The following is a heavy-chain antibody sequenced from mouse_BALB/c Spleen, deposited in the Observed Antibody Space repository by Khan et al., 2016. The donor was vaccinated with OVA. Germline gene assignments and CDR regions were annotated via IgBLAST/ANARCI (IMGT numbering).Heavy chain of an antibody. J-gene: IGHJ4*01. CDR3: ARDGSRHNYAMDY. V-gene: IGHV3-2*02. CDR1: GYSITSDYA. CDR2: INYSGST. D-gene: IGHD2-3*01. Sequence: EVQLQESGPGLVNPSQSLSLTCTVTGYSITSDYAWNWIRQFPGNKLEWMGYINYSGSTNYNPALKSRISITRDTSKNQFFLQLNSVTTEDTATYYCARDGSRHNYAMDYWGQGTSVTVSS.